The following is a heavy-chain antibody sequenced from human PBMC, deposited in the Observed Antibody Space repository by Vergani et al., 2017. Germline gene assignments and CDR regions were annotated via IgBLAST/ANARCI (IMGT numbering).Heavy chain of an antibody. V-gene: IGHV3-21*01. Sequence: EVQLVESGGVLVKPGGSLRLSCAASGFTFSSYSMNWVRQAPGKGLEWVSSISSSSSYIYYADSVKGRFTISRDNAKNSLYLQMNSLRAEDTAVYYCAREVRYSYGYDYWGQGTLVTVSS. J-gene: IGHJ4*02. CDR3: AREVRYSYGYDY. CDR1: GFTFSSYS. D-gene: IGHD5-18*01. CDR2: ISSSSSYI.